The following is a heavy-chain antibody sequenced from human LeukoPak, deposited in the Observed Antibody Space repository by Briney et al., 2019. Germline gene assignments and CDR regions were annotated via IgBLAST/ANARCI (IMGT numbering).Heavy chain of an antibody. D-gene: IGHD3-22*01. CDR2: IKQDGSEK. CDR3: AKDGDSTGYYSSYYNHMDV. V-gene: IGHV3-7*04. Sequence: GGSLRLSCAASGFTFSNYNMNWVRQAPGKGLEWVANIKQDGSEKYYVDSVKGRFTISRDNAKNSLYLQMNSLRAEDTAIYYCAKDGDSTGYYSSYYNHMDVWGKGTSVTISS. J-gene: IGHJ6*03. CDR1: GFTFSNYN.